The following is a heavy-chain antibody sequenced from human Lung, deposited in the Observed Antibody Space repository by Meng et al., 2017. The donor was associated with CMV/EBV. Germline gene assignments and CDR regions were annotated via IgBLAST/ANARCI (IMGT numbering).Heavy chain of an antibody. CDR2: ISGSVGNT. J-gene: IGHJ5*02. Sequence: ESXKISXASSGFPLRSHAIGWVRQAPGKGLEWVSSISGSVGNTYYADPVKGRFTLSRDNSGDTLYMQMSSVRAEDTAVYYCAREEAVVGYCSDWFDAWGQGALVTVSS. CDR3: AREEAVVGYCSDWFDA. V-gene: IGHV3-23*01. CDR1: GFPLRSHA. D-gene: IGHD2-2*03.